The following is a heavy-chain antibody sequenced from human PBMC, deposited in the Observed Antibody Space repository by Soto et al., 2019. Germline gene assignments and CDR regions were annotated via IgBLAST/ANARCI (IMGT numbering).Heavy chain of an antibody. J-gene: IGHJ6*02. Sequence: QVQLVQSGAEVKKPGASVKVSCKASGYSFTRYGISWVRQAPGQGLEWMGWISGYNANTNYPQNLQGRVTMTTDTSTSTAYMEVRNLISDDTAVYYCARRGDPPYYYYGLDVWGQGTTVTVSS. D-gene: IGHD3-16*01. CDR2: ISGYNANT. V-gene: IGHV1-18*01. CDR3: ARRGDPPYYYYGLDV. CDR1: GYSFTRYG.